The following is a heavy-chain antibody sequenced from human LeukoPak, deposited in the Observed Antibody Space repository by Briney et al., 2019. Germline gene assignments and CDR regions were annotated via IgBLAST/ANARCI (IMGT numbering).Heavy chain of an antibody. CDR3: ARSGVYAYFDN. J-gene: IGHJ4*02. CDR1: GFTFSSYS. V-gene: IGHV3-48*01. D-gene: IGHD5/OR15-5a*01. CDR2: ISSSSSTI. Sequence: LTGGSLRLSCAASGFTFSSYSMNWVRQAPGKGLEWVSYISSSSSTIYYAESVKGRFTISRDNAKNSLYLQMNSLRAEDAAVYYCARSGVYAYFDNWGQGTLVTVSS.